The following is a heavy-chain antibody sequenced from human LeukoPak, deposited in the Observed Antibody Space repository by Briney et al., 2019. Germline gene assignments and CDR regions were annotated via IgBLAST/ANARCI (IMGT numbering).Heavy chain of an antibody. CDR2: INHSGST. CDR3: ARAKTGRALDY. Sequence: PSETLSLTCAVYGGSFSGYYWSWIRQPPGKGLEWIGEINHSGSTNYNPSLKSRVTISVDTSKNQSSLKLSSVTAADTAVYYCARAKTGRALDYCGQGTLVTVSS. J-gene: IGHJ4*02. D-gene: IGHD3-9*01. V-gene: IGHV4-34*01. CDR1: GGSFSGYY.